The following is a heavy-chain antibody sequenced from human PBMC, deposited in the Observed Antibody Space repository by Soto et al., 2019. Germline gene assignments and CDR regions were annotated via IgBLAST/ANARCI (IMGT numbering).Heavy chain of an antibody. CDR2: IYYNENS. Sequence: PSETLSLTCTVSDDSISSYYWNWIRQPPGKGLEWIGYIYYNENSNYNPSLKSRVTMSVDTSKNQFSLKLTSVTTADTAIYYCVRGSMGWFDPWGQGTMVTVYS. J-gene: IGHJ5*02. V-gene: IGHV4-59*01. D-gene: IGHD3-10*01. CDR1: DDSISSYY. CDR3: VRGSMGWFDP.